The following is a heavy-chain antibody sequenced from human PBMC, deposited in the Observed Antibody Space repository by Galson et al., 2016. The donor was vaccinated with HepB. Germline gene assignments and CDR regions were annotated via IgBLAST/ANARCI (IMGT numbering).Heavy chain of an antibody. J-gene: IGHJ3*02. CDR1: GYSFTSFW. CDR2: IYPGDSDT. CDR3: ARWSSYESSGCGHALDI. D-gene: IGHD3-22*01. V-gene: IGHV5-51*01. Sequence: QSGAEVKKPGESLKISCKGSGYSFTSFWIGWVRQMPGKGLEWMGIIYPGDSDTRYSPSFQGQVTMSADKSIRTAYLQWSRLKASATAMYYCARWSSYESSGCGHALDIWGQGTLVTVAS.